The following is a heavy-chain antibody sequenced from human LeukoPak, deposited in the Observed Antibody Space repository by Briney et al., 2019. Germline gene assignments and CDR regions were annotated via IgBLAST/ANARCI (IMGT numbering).Heavy chain of an antibody. CDR3: ARLAVPGTSPLGY. CDR1: GFTFSSYS. V-gene: IGHV3-21*01. Sequence: GGSLRLSCAASGFTFSSYSMNWVRQAPGKGLEWVSSISSSSSYIYYADSVKGRFTISRDNAKNSLYLQMNSLRAEDTAVYYCARLAVPGTSPLGYWGQGTLVTVSS. CDR2: ISSSSSYI. D-gene: IGHD6-19*01. J-gene: IGHJ4*02.